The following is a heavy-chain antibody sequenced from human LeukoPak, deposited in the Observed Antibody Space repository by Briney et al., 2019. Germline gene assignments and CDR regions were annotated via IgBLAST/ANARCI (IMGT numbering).Heavy chain of an antibody. CDR1: GFTFSSYA. CDR2: ISGSGGST. Sequence: GGSLRLSCAASGFTFSSYAMSWVRQAPGKGLEWVSAISGSGGSTYYADSVKGRFTISRDNSKNTLYLQMNSLRAEDTAVYYCVKGFDELGFSDFDYWGQGTLVTVSS. D-gene: IGHD3-10*01. V-gene: IGHV3-23*01. J-gene: IGHJ4*02. CDR3: VKGFDELGFSDFDY.